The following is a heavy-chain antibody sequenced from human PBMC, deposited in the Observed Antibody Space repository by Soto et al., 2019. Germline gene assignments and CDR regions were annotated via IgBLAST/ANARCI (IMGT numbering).Heavy chain of an antibody. Sequence: GASVKVSCKASGYTFTGYYMHWVRQAPGQGLEWMGWINPNSGGTNYAQKFQGWITMTRDTSISTAYMELSRLRSDDTAVYYCARGGLYSYGSPLYYFDYWGQGTLVTVSS. J-gene: IGHJ4*02. CDR3: ARGGLYSYGSPLYYFDY. V-gene: IGHV1-2*04. CDR2: INPNSGGT. CDR1: GYTFTGYY. D-gene: IGHD5-18*01.